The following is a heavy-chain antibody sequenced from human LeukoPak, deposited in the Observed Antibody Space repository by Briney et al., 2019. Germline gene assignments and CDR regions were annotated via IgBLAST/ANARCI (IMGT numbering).Heavy chain of an antibody. CDR3: ARDLRLLEWLRDNWFDP. CDR1: GFTFSSYS. Sequence: GGSLRLSCAASGFTFSSYSMNWVRQAPGKGLEWVSYISSSSSTIYYADSVKGRFTISRDNAKNSLYLQMNGLRAEDTAVYYCARDLRLLEWLRDNWFDPWGQGTLVTVSS. CDR2: ISSSSSTI. J-gene: IGHJ5*02. D-gene: IGHD3-3*01. V-gene: IGHV3-48*04.